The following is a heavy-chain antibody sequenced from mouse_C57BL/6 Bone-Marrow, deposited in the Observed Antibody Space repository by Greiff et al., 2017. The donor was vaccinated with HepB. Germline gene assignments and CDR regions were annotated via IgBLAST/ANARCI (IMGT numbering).Heavy chain of an antibody. Sequence: VKLQQPGAELVKPGASVKMSCKASGYTFTSYWITWVKQRPGQGLEWIGDIYPGSGSTNYNEKFKSKATLTVDTSSSTAYMQLSSLTSEDSAVYYCAKGGIYDYPVAYWGQGTLVTVSA. D-gene: IGHD2-4*01. CDR3: AKGGIYDYPVAY. CDR1: GYTFTSYW. J-gene: IGHJ3*01. CDR2: IYPGSGST. V-gene: IGHV1-55*01.